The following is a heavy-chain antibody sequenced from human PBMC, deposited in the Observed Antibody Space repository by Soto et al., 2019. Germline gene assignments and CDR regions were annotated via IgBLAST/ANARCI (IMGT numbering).Heavy chain of an antibody. CDR3: TTGYGSSWYL. CDR1: GFTFSNAW. J-gene: IGHJ5*02. V-gene: IGHV3-15*01. D-gene: IGHD6-13*01. CDR2: IKSKTDGGTI. Sequence: EVQLVESGGGLVKPGGSLRLSCAASGFTFSNAWMTWVRQAPGKGLEWVGRIKSKTDGGTIDYAAPVKGRFTISEDDSKNTLYLQMNSLKTEDTGVSYCTTGYGSSWYLWGQGTLVTVSS.